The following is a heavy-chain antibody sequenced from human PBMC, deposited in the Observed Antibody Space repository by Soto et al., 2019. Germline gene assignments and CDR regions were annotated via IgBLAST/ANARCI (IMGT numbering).Heavy chain of an antibody. CDR1: GFTFSNAW. V-gene: IGHV3-15*01. D-gene: IGHD4-17*01. CDR2: IKSKTDGGTT. Sequence: EVQLVESGGGLVKPGGSLRLSCAASGFTFSNAWMSWVRQAPGKGLEWVGRIKSKTDGGTTDYAAPVKGRFTISRDDSKNTLYLQMNSLKTEDTAVYYCTSSYGDDAFDIWGQGTMVTVSS. J-gene: IGHJ3*02. CDR3: TSSYGDDAFDI.